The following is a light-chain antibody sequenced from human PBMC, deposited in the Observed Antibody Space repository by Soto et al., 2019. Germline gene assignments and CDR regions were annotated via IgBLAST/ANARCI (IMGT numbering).Light chain of an antibody. CDR3: QQYNSYWT. CDR1: QDINYY. J-gene: IGKJ1*01. V-gene: IGKV1-8*01. CDR2: DAS. Sequence: AIRMAQSPSSLSAFKGDRVTITCRASQDINYYLAWYQQKPGKAPKLLIYDASSLESGVPSRFSGSGSGTEFTLTISSLQPDDFATYYCQQYNSYWTFGQGTKVDIK.